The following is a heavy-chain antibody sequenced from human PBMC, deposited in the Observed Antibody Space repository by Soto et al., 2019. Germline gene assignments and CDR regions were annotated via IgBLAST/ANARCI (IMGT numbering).Heavy chain of an antibody. CDR1: GGTFSSYT. V-gene: IGHV1-69*04. CDR2: IIPILGIA. J-gene: IGHJ6*03. D-gene: IGHD6-13*01. CDR3: ARDIAAAGTYYYYYMDV. Sequence: SVKVSCKASGGTFSSYTISWVRQAPGQGLEWMGRIIPILGIANYAQKFQGRVTITADKSTSTAYMELSSLRSEDTAVYYCARDIAAAGTYYYYYMDVWGKGPRSPSP.